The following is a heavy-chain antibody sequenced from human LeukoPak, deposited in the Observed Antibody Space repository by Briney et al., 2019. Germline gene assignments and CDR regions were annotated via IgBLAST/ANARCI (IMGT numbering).Heavy chain of an antibody. Sequence: GGSLRLSCAASGFTFSSNWMHWVRQAPGKGLVWVSRSNEDGSTTNYADSVKGRFTISRDNAKNTLYLQMNSLRAEDTAVYYCATPEGGYYYYYGMDVWGQGTTVTVSS. CDR1: GFTFSSNW. D-gene: IGHD3-16*01. CDR2: SNEDGSTT. J-gene: IGHJ6*02. V-gene: IGHV3-74*01. CDR3: ATPEGGYYYYYGMDV.